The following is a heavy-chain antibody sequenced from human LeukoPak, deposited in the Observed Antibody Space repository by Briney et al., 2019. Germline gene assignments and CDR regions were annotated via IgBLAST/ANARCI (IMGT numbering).Heavy chain of an antibody. Sequence: ASVTVSCKASGYTFINYAISWVRQAPGQGLEWMGWISAQNGNTKYAQKLQGRVTMTTDTSTSTAYMELRSLRSDDTAVYYCARSQTTGFGESIHYWARGTLDSV. CDR3: ARSQTTGFGESIHY. V-gene: IGHV1-18*01. D-gene: IGHD3-10*01. CDR1: GYTFINYA. CDR2: ISAQNGNT. J-gene: IGHJ4*02.